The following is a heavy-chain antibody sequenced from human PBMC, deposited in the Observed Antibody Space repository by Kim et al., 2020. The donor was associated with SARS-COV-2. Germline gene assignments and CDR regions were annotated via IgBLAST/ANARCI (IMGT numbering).Heavy chain of an antibody. J-gene: IGHJ4*02. CDR3: AKSAVTTIDY. CDR2: GSI. V-gene: IGHV3-23*01. Sequence: GSIHHADSVKGRFTISRDNSRNTVFLQMNSLRVDDSAVYYCAKSAVTTIDYWGQGTLVTVSS. D-gene: IGHD4-17*01.